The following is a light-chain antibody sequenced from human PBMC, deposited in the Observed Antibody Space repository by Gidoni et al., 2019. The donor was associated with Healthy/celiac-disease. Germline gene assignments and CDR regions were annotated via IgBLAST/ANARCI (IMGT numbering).Light chain of an antibody. V-gene: IGKV1-39*01. CDR1: QSISSY. CDR3: QQSYSTPIT. J-gene: IGKJ5*01. Sequence: DIQMTQSPSSLSASVGDRVTITCRASQSISSYLNWYQQKPGKAPKLLIYAASSLQSGVPSRFSGSGSGPDFTLTISSLQPEAFATYYCQQSYSTPITFGQGTRLEIK. CDR2: AAS.